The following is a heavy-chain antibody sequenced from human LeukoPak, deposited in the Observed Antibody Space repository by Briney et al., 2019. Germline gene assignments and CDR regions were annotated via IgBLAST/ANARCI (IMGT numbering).Heavy chain of an antibody. D-gene: IGHD5-24*01. Sequence: PGGSLRLSCAASGFTFSSYSMNWVRQAPGKGLEWVSSISSSSSYIYYADSVEGRFTISRDNAKNSLYLQMNSLRAEDTAVYYCARDSVGYNSDWFDPWGQGTLVTVSS. CDR2: ISSSSSYI. V-gene: IGHV3-21*01. J-gene: IGHJ5*02. CDR3: ARDSVGYNSDWFDP. CDR1: GFTFSSYS.